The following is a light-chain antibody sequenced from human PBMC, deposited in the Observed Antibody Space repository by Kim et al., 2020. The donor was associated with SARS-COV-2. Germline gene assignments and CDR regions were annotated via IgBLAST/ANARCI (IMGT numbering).Light chain of an antibody. J-gene: IGKJ1*01. Sequence: PASISCRSSQSLLHSNGYNYLDWYLQKPGQSPQLLIYLGSNRASGVPDRFSGSGSGTDFTLKISRVEAEDVGVYYCMQALQTPPTCGQGTKVDIK. CDR1: QSLLHSNGYNY. V-gene: IGKV2-28*01. CDR3: MQALQTPPT. CDR2: LGS.